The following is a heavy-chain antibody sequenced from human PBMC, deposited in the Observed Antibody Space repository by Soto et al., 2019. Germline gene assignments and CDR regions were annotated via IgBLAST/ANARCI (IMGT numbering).Heavy chain of an antibody. CDR3: ATSNWFDP. CDR2: IYYSGST. CDR1: GGSISSRGYY. J-gene: IGHJ5*02. Sequence: QLQLQESGPGLVKPSETLSLTCTVSGGSISSRGYYWGWIRQPPGKGLEWIGTIYYSGSTYYNPSLXXXVXXSVDTSKNQFSLKLSSVTAADPAVYYCATSNWFDPWGQGTLVTVSS. V-gene: IGHV4-39*01.